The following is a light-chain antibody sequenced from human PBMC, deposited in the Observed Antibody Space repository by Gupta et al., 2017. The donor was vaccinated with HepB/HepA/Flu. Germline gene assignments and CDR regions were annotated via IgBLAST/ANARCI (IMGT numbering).Light chain of an antibody. CDR3: SSYTSTTWV. CDR1: RSDFGSYNL. V-gene: IGLV2-23*02. J-gene: IGLJ3*02. CDR2: EVN. Sequence: QSALTQPASVSGSPGQSITISCTGTRSDFGSYNLVSWYQQHPGKAPKLMIYEVNKWTSGVFNFFSGSKSGNTASPTIAGLQAEDDDYYYCSSYTSTTWVFGGGTNLTVL.